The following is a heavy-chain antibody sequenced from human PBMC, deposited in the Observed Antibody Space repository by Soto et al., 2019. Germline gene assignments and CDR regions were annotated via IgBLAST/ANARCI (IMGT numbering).Heavy chain of an antibody. CDR3: ARMATSGTLNWFDP. V-gene: IGHV1-8*01. D-gene: IGHD1-26*01. CDR1: GYTFTNYD. CDR2: MNPNSANT. Sequence: QAQLVRSGAEVKEPGASVKVSCKASGYTFTNYDISWVRQSTGQGLEWMGWMNPNSANTGYAQKFQGRVSMTRDTSINTAYMELSSLRSEDTAIYYCARMATSGTLNWFDPWGQGTLVTVSS. J-gene: IGHJ5*02.